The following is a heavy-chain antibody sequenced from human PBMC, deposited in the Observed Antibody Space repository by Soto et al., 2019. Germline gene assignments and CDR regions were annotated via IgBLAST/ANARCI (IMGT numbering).Heavy chain of an antibody. Sequence: ASVKVSCKASGYTFTSYGISWVRQAPGQGLEWMGWISAYNGNTNYAQKLQGRVTMTTDTSTSTAYMELRSLRSDDTAVYYCARERGPVYGDYWFDPWGQGTQVTVSS. J-gene: IGHJ5*02. CDR1: GYTFTSYG. CDR2: ISAYNGNT. D-gene: IGHD4-17*01. CDR3: ARERGPVYGDYWFDP. V-gene: IGHV1-18*01.